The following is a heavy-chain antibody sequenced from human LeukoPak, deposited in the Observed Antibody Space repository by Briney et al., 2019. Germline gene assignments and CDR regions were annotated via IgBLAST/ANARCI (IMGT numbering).Heavy chain of an antibody. CDR3: ARDMRHYRNYDSTGYYFNFEY. Sequence: ASVKVSCKASGYIFTSYGISWVRPAPGQGLEWMGWISVHNGYTSSAQKFQGRVTMTTDTSTSTAYMDLKSLRSDDTAVYYCARDMRHYRNYDSTGYYFNFEYWGQGTLVTVSP. V-gene: IGHV1-18*01. CDR1: GYIFTSYG. J-gene: IGHJ4*02. D-gene: IGHD3-22*01. CDR2: ISVHNGYT.